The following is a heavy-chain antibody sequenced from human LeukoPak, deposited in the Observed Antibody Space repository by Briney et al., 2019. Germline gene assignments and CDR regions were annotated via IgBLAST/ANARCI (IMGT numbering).Heavy chain of an antibody. V-gene: IGHV1-2*02. J-gene: IGHJ4*02. CDR1: GYTFTGYY. D-gene: IGHD3-22*01. Sequence: SVNVSCKASGYTFTGYYMHWVRQAPEQGLERMGWINPNSGGTNYAQKFQGRVTMTRDTSISTAYMELSRLRSDDTAVYYCARGQRGYYDSSGYYYVGRYWGQGTLVTVSS. CDR3: ARGQRGYYDSSGYYYVGRY. CDR2: INPNSGGT.